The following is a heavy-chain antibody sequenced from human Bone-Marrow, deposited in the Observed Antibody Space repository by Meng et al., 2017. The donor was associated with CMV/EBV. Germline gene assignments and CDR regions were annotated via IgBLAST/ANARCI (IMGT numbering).Heavy chain of an antibody. CDR1: GYTFTGYN. J-gene: IGHJ6*02. CDR2: INPDSGGT. D-gene: IGHD2-2*01. CDR3: ACSVPAASYYYGMDV. Sequence: ASVKVSCKASGYTFTGYNMRWVRQAPGLGLEWMGWINPDSGGTNYAQKFQGRVTMTRDTSISTAYMELSRLRSDDTAVYYWACSVPAASYYYGMDVWGQGTTVTVSS. V-gene: IGHV1-2*02.